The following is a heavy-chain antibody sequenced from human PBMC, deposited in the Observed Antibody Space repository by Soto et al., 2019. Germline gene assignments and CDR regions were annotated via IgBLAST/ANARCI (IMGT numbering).Heavy chain of an antibody. J-gene: IGHJ4*02. CDR2: ISYDGSNK. D-gene: IGHD2-15*01. Sequence: QVQLVESGGGVVQPGRSLRLSCAASGFTFSSYGMHWVRQAPGKGLEWVAVISYDGSNKYYADSVKGRFTISRDNSKNTLYLQMNSLRAEDTAVYYCAKVLSMSQDYWGQGTLVTVSS. CDR3: AKVLSMSQDY. CDR1: GFTFSSYG. V-gene: IGHV3-30*18.